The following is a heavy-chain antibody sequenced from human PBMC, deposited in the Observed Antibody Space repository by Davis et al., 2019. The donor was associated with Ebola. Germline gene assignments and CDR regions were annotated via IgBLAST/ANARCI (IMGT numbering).Heavy chain of an antibody. CDR3: ARHDYGDSHFDY. D-gene: IGHD4-17*01. CDR1: GFTFSNYG. J-gene: IGHJ4*02. Sequence: GESLKISCAASGFTFSNYGMHWVRQAPGKGLEWVTFIRYDGSNKYYGDSVKGRFTISRDNSKNTLYLQMNSLRAEDTAVYYCARHDYGDSHFDYWGQGTLVTVSS. CDR2: IRYDGSNK. V-gene: IGHV3-30*02.